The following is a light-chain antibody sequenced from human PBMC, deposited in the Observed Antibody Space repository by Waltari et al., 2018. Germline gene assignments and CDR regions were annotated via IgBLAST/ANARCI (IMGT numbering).Light chain of an antibody. CDR1: DSDVGAYDF. CDR2: EVS. J-gene: IGLJ1*01. Sequence: QSALTQPASVSGSPGQSITISCSGTDSDVGAYDFVSWYQQHPGKAPHLILYEVSKRPSGILNRFTSTRPDNTASRTISRRQAEDEADYYGSSYTTSSAPGVFGSGTRVTVL. CDR3: SSYTTSSAPGV. V-gene: IGLV2-14*01.